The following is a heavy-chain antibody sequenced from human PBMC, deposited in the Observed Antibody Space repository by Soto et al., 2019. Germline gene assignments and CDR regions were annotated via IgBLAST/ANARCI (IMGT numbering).Heavy chain of an antibody. CDR3: ARQVVADALGYYAMDV. V-gene: IGHV5-10-1*01. J-gene: IGHJ6*02. Sequence: GESLKISCQGSGYSFTNYWLTWVRQMPDKGLEWMGRIDPRDSYTNYNPSFQGHVTIPADRSVNTAYLQWSSLRASDTAVYYCARQVVADALGYYAMDVWGLGTTVTVSS. D-gene: IGHD2-15*01. CDR2: IDPRDSYT. CDR1: GYSFTNYW.